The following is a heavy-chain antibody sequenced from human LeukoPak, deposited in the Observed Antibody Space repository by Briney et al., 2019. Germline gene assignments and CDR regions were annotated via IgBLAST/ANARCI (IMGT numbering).Heavy chain of an antibody. CDR1: GGSISTYQ. J-gene: IGHJ6*02. D-gene: IGHD5-12*01. V-gene: IGHV4-59*12. CDR3: AVATNYYYYGMDV. CDR2: VYKSGST. Sequence: SETLSLTCSVSGGSISTYQWSWIRQPPGKGLEWIGNVYKSGSTNYNPSLKSRVTISVDMSKKEFSLKLTSVTGADTAVYYCAVATNYYYYGMDVWGQGTTVTVSS.